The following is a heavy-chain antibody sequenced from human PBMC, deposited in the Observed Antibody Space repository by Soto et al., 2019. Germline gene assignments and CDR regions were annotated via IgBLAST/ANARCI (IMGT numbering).Heavy chain of an antibody. J-gene: IGHJ5*02. CDR3: ARECVDTVTSITIPFDP. V-gene: IGHV3-21*01. D-gene: IGHD5-18*01. Sequence: PGGSLRLSCATSGFTFSRCDMNWVRQAPGKGLEWVSFISSSASYMYYADSVKGRFTISRDNSKKSLYLQMNSLRADDTAVYYCARECVDTVTSITIPFDPWGQGTLVTVSS. CDR1: GFTFSRCD. CDR2: ISSSASYM.